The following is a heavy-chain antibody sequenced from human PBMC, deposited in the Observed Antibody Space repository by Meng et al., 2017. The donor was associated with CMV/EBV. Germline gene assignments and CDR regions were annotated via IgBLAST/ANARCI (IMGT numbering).Heavy chain of an antibody. CDR1: GGSISSGDYY. CDR3: ARVMGPNRTPYYFDY. J-gene: IGHJ4*02. D-gene: IGHD1-14*01. CDR2: IYYSGST. Sequence: QGQLHESGPGLVKPSQTLSVTCTVSGGSISSGDYYWSWIRQPPGKGLEWIGYIYYSGSTYYNPSLKSRVTISVDTSKNQFSLKLSSVTAADTAVYYCARVMGPNRTPYYFDYWGQGTMVTLL. V-gene: IGHV4-30-4*08.